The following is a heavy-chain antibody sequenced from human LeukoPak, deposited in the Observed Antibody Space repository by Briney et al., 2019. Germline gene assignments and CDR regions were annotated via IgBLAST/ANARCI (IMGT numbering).Heavy chain of an antibody. CDR3: ARKYSTGWQGAFDI. CDR2: IYYSGST. CDR1: GGSISSSSYY. Sequence: SETLSLTCTVSGGSISSSSYYWSWIRQTPGKGLEWIGYIYYSGSTNYNPSLMSRVTISVDTSKNQFSLKLNSVTAADTAVYYCARKYSTGWQGAFDIWGQGTMVTVSS. J-gene: IGHJ3*02. D-gene: IGHD6-19*01. V-gene: IGHV4-61*01.